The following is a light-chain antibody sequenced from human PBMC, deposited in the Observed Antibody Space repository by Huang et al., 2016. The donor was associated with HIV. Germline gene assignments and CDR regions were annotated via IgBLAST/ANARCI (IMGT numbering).Light chain of an antibody. J-gene: IGKJ4*01. Sequence: IQLTQSPSSLSIYVGDKVTITCRASQGLPNYVAWYQQRPGKAPKLLIYAASTLQSGVPSRCSCSGSGADFTLSIANVQPEDSATYYCQQFSSYPLTFGGGTKVEIK. CDR2: AAS. CDR3: QQFSSYPLT. CDR1: QGLPNY. V-gene: IGKV1-9*01.